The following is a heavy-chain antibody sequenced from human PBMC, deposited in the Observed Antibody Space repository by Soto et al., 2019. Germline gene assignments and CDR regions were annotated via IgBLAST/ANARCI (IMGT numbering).Heavy chain of an antibody. CDR2: IYHSGST. Sequence: QLQLQESGSGLVKPSQTLSLTCAVSGGSISSGGYSWSWIRQPPGKGLEWIGYIYHSGSTYYNPSLKSRVTLSVDRSKNQFSLKLSSVTAADTAVYYCARTIGWFGELLGGYYFAYWGQGTLVTVSS. CDR1: GGSISSGGYS. CDR3: ARTIGWFGELLGGYYFAY. J-gene: IGHJ4*02. V-gene: IGHV4-30-2*01. D-gene: IGHD3-10*01.